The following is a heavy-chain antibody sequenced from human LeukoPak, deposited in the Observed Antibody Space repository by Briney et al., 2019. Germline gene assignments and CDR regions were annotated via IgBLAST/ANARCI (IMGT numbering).Heavy chain of an antibody. D-gene: IGHD3-22*01. CDR3: ARVNDSSVYPYFYYYGMDV. CDR2: INPNSGGT. CDR1: GYTFTGYY. V-gene: IGHV1-2*02. Sequence: GASVKVSCKASGYTFTGYYMHWVRQAPGQGLEWMGWINPNSGGTNYAQKFQGRVTMTRDTSISTAYMELSRLRSDDTAVYHCARVNDSSVYPYFYYYGMDVWAKGPTVTVS. J-gene: IGHJ6*04.